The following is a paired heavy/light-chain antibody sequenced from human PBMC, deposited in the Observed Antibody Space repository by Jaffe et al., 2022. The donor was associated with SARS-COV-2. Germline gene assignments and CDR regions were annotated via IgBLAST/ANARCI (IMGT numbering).Heavy chain of an antibody. CDR2: IFYSGST. Sequence: QLQLQESGPGLVKPSETLSLTCTVSGGSISSTSYYWGWIRQPPGKGLEWIGIIFYSGSTFYNPSLKSRVTISVDTSKEQFSLKLSSVTAADTAVYYCVRQGYSYGYIDYWGQGTLVTVSS. V-gene: IGHV4-39*01. CDR3: VRQGYSYGYIDY. J-gene: IGHJ4*02. CDR1: GGSISSTSYY. D-gene: IGHD5-18*01.
Light chain of an antibody. CDR2: KAS. J-gene: IGKJ2*01. V-gene: IGKV1-5*03. CDR3: QQYYSYPYT. Sequence: DIQMTQSPSTLSASVGDRVTITCRASQSINTWLAWYQQKPGKAPNLLIYKASSLESGVPSRFGGSGSGTEFTLTISSLHPDDFATYYCQQYYSYPYTFGQGTELKIK. CDR1: QSINTW.